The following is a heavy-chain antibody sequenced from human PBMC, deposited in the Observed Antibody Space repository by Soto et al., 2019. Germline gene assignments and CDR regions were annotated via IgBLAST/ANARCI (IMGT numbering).Heavy chain of an antibody. CDR3: AKATYGSGSYYHY. J-gene: IGHJ4*02. CDR2: ISGSGGST. Sequence: GGSVRLSCAASGFTFSCYAMSWVRQAPGKGLEWVSAISGSGGSTYYADSVKGRFTISRDNSKNTLYLQMNSLRAEDTAVYYCAKATYGSGSYYHYWGQGTLVTVSS. V-gene: IGHV3-23*01. CDR1: GFTFSCYA. D-gene: IGHD3-10*01.